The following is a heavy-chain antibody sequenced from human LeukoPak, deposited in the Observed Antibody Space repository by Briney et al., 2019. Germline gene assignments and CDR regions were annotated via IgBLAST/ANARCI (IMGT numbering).Heavy chain of an antibody. CDR3: ASYPWSNDYGDYRIDY. Sequence: ASVKVSCKASVGTFSSYAISWVRQAPGPGLEWMGGGNPIFGTANYAQKSQGRVAITSDETTRTAYTQLRSLRPEDTDVYYCASYPWSNDYGDYRIDYWGQGTLVTVSS. CDR1: VGTFSSYA. V-gene: IGHV1-69*13. D-gene: IGHD4-17*01. J-gene: IGHJ4*02. CDR2: GNPIFGTA.